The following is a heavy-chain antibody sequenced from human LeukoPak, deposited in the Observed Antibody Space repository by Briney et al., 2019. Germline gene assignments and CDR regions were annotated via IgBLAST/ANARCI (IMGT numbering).Heavy chain of an antibody. Sequence: SETLSLTCTVSGYSISSGYYWGWIRQPPGKGLEWIGSIYHSGSTYYNPSLKSRVTISVDTSKNQFSLKLSSVTAADTAVYYCATLSGSYPYYYYYYMDVWGKGTTVTVSS. CDR2: IYHSGST. CDR3: ATLSGSYPYYYYYYMDV. CDR1: GYSISSGYY. V-gene: IGHV4-38-2*02. D-gene: IGHD1-26*01. J-gene: IGHJ6*03.